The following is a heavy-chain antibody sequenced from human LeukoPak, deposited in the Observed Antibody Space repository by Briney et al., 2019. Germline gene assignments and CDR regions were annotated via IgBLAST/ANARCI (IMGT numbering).Heavy chain of an antibody. V-gene: IGHV3-7*01. J-gene: IGHJ4*02. CDR3: ARDSGHGGIFDY. CDR2: INHDGREK. Sequence: PGGALRLSCAASGFAFSNSWMTWVRQAAGKGGEGVADINHDGREKYYVDSMKGGFTISRENVKKSLYVQVNSLRAEDTAVYYCARDSGHGGIFDYWGQGTLVPVSS. D-gene: IGHD3-16*01. CDR1: GFAFSNSW.